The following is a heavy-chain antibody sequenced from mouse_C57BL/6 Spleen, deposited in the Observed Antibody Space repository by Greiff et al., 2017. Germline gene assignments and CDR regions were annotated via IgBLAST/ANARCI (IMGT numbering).Heavy chain of an antibody. Sequence: QVQLQQSGPELVKPGASVKISCKASGYAFSSSWMNWVKQRPGKGLEWIGRIYPGDGDTNYNGKFKGKATLTADKSSSTAYMQLSILTSESSAVSFCAGYNGSNSSYFDYWGQGTTLTVSS. CDR2: IYPGDGDT. CDR3: AGYNGSNSSYFDY. CDR1: GYAFSSSW. D-gene: IGHD1-1*01. V-gene: IGHV1-82*01. J-gene: IGHJ2*01.